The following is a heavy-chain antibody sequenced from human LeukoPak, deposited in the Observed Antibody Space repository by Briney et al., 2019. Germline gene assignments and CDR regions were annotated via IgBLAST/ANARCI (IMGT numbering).Heavy chain of an antibody. V-gene: IGHV3-48*04. J-gene: IGHJ3*02. D-gene: IGHD3-22*01. Sequence: PGGSLRLSCAGSGFTFSNAWMTWVRQAPGKGLEWVSYISSSGSSIYYADSVKGRFTISRDNAKKSLYLQMHSLRAEDTAVYYCARDSHKFDSSGYYPDAFDIWGQGTMVTVSS. CDR2: ISSSGSSI. CDR3: ARDSHKFDSSGYYPDAFDI. CDR1: GFTFSNAW.